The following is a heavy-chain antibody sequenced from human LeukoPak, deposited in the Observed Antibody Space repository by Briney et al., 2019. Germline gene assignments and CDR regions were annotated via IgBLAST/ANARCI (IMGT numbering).Heavy chain of an antibody. J-gene: IGHJ6*03. Sequence: GGSLRLSCAASGFTFSSYGMSWVRQAPGKGLEWVSAISGSGGSTYYADSVKGRFTISRDNSKNTLYLQMNSLRAEDTAVYYCARDAKQQLFYYYYYYMDVWGKGTTVTVSS. CDR1: GFTFSSYG. D-gene: IGHD6-13*01. CDR3: ARDAKQQLFYYYYYYMDV. V-gene: IGHV3-23*01. CDR2: ISGSGGST.